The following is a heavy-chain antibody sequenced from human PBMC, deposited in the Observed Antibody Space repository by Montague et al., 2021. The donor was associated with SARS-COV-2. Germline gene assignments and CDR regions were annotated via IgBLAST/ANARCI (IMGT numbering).Heavy chain of an antibody. CDR1: GGSISSYY. Sequence: SETLSLTCTVSGGSISSYYWSWIRQPAGKGLEWIGRIYTSGTTNYNPSLKSRVTMSVDTSKNQFPLKLSSVAAADTAVYYCAGGSGIINFYNSGLDVWGQGTTVTVSS. CDR2: IYTSGTT. J-gene: IGHJ6*02. V-gene: IGHV4-4*07. CDR3: AGGSGIINFYNSGLDV. D-gene: IGHD3-10*01.